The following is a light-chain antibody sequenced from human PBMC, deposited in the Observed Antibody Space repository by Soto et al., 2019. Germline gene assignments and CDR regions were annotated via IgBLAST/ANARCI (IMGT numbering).Light chain of an antibody. J-gene: IGKJ2*01. CDR3: QHRSTWPGT. CDR2: DAS. CDR1: QSVNNY. V-gene: IGKV3-11*01. Sequence: EVVLTQSPATLSLSPGERVTLSCRASQSVNNYLAWYQQKPGQAPRLLIYDASNRATDIPARFSGSGSRTDFTLTISTLEPEDFAVYYCQHRSTWPGTFGQGTKLEIK.